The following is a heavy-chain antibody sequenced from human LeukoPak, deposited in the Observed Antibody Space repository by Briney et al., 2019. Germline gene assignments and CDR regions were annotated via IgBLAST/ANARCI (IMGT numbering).Heavy chain of an antibody. CDR1: GFTFSSYA. Sequence: PGGSLRLSCAASGFTFSSYAMSWVRQAPGKGLEWVSAISGSGGSTYYADSVKGRFTISRDNSKNTLYLQMNSLRAEDTAVYYCAKEPVTRIAVGGYFDYWGQGTLVTVSS. CDR2: ISGSGGST. J-gene: IGHJ4*02. V-gene: IGHV3-23*01. CDR3: AKEPVTRIAVGGYFDY. D-gene: IGHD6-19*01.